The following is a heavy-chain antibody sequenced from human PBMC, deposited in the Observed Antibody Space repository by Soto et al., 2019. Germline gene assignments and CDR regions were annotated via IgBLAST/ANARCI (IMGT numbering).Heavy chain of an antibody. CDR1: GYTFTSYG. J-gene: IGHJ5*02. CDR3: AREVFVGYCSGGSCVPLFDP. Sequence: ASVKVSCKASGYTFTSYGISWVRQAPGQGLEWMGWISAYNGNTNYAQKLQGRVTMTTDTSTSTAYMELRSLRSDETAVYYCAREVFVGYCSGGSCVPLFDPWGQGTLVTVSS. CDR2: ISAYNGNT. V-gene: IGHV1-18*01. D-gene: IGHD2-15*01.